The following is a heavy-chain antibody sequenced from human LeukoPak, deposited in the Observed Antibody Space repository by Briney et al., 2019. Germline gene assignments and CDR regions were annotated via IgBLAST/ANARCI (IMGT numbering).Heavy chain of an antibody. D-gene: IGHD3-10*01. J-gene: IGHJ6*03. CDR2: IYTSGSN. Sequence: SQTLSLTCTVSGGSISSGSYYWSWLRQPAGKGLEWIGRIYTSGSNNYNPSLKRRVTISVDTSKNQFSLKLSSVTAADTAVYYRARDRPDMVRGVIKVYYYYYMDVWGKGTTVTVSS. CDR1: GGSISSGSYY. CDR3: ARDRPDMVRGVIKVYYYYYMDV. V-gene: IGHV4-61*02.